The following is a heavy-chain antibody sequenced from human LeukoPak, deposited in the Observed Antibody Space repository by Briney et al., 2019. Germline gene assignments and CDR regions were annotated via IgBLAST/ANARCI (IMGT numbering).Heavy chain of an antibody. CDR1: GVTFSSYA. V-gene: IGHV3-23*01. J-gene: IGHJ3*01. CDR2: ISGDGGST. D-gene: IGHD1-26*01. Sequence: PGGSLRLSCAASGVTFSSYAMSWVRQAPGKGLEWVSTISGDGGSTYYADSVKGRFTISRDNYKNTLYLQINSLAAEDTAVYYCARTIVGATTDAFDLWGQGTMVTVSS. CDR3: ARTIVGATTDAFDL.